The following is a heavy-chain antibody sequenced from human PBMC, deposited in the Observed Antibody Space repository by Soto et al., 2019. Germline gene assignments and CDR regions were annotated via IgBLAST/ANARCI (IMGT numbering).Heavy chain of an antibody. CDR2: ISAYNGNT. J-gene: IGHJ4*02. Sequence: ASVKVSCKASGYTFTSYGISWVRQAPGQGLEWMGWISAYNGNTNYAQKFQGRVTMTTDTSTSTAYMELRSLRSDDTAVYYCARVEVLRYFDWLSKPFDYWGQGTLVTVSS. D-gene: IGHD3-9*01. CDR3: ARVEVLRYFDWLSKPFDY. CDR1: GYTFTSYG. V-gene: IGHV1-18*01.